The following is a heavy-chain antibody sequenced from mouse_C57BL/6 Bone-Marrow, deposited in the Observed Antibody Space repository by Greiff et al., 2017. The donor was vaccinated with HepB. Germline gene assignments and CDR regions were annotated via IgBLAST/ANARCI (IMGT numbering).Heavy chain of an antibody. D-gene: IGHD1-1*01. V-gene: IGHV1-61*01. CDR2: IYPSDSAT. CDR1: GYTFTSYW. Sequence: QVQLQQPGAELVRPGSSVTLSCNASGYTFTSYWMDWVKQRPGQGLEWIGNIYPSDSATHYNQKFKDKATLTVDKSSSTAYIQLSILTSEDSAVYYCARSGGGLRVVDYWGQGTTLTVSS. CDR3: ARSGGGLRVVDY. J-gene: IGHJ2*01.